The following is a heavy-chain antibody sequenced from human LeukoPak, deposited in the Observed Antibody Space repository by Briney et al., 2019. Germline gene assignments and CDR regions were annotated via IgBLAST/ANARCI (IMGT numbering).Heavy chain of an antibody. CDR3: ARPSSSWYDNFDY. Sequence: PGESLKISCKGSGYSFTNYWIGWVRQMPGKGLEWMGVICPGDSDTRYSPSFQGQVTISADKSISTAYLQWSSLKASDTALYYCARPSSSWYDNFDYWGQGTLVTVSS. D-gene: IGHD6-13*01. CDR2: ICPGDSDT. V-gene: IGHV5-51*01. CDR1: GYSFTNYW. J-gene: IGHJ4*02.